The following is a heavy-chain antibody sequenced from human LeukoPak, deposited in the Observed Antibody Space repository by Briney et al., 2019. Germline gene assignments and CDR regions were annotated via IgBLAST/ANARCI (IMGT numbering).Heavy chain of an antibody. CDR2: SSSSSTYI. D-gene: IGHD2-15*01. J-gene: IGHJ4*02. CDR3: ARDAYCSGGRCYPPYNIDS. V-gene: IGHV3-21*01. CDR1: GFTFSSYS. Sequence: GGSLRLSCAASGFTFSSYSMHWVRQAPGKGLEWVSSSSSSSTYIYYADSMKGRFTIFRDNAKSSLYLQMNSLRAEDTAVYYCARDAYCSGGRCYPPYNIDSWGQGTLVTVSS.